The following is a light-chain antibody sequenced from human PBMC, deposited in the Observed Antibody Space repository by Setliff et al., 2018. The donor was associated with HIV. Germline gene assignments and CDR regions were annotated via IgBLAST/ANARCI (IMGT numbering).Light chain of an antibody. V-gene: IGLV1-44*01. CDR1: SSNIGSNT. CDR2: TNY. CDR3: AAWDDSLNGPYV. Sequence: QSVLTQPPSASGTPGQRVTTSCSGSSSNIGSNTVNWYQQLPGTAPKLLIYTNYQRPSGVPDRFSGSKSGTSASLAISGLQSEDEADYYCAAWDDSLNGPYVFGTGTKVTVL. J-gene: IGLJ1*01.